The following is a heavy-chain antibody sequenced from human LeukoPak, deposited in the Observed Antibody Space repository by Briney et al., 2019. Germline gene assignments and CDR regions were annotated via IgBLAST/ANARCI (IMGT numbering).Heavy chain of an antibody. J-gene: IGHJ4*02. CDR1: GFTFSRFA. V-gene: IGHV3-30*04. D-gene: IGHD6-13*01. CDR3: ARVSGAEAATGGHFDR. Sequence: GGSLRLSCAASGFTFSRFAVHWVRQAPGKGLEWVAVISYDGSYKYYADSVQGRFTISRDNSKNTLYLQMNSLSTEDTAVYYCARVSGAEAATGGHFDRWGQGTLVTVSS. CDR2: ISYDGSYK.